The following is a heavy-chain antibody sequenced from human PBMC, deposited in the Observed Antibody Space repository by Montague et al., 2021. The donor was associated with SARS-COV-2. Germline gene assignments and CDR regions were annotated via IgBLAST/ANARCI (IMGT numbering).Heavy chain of an antibody. Sequence: SETLSLTCSVSFGSISTYYWSWIRQPPGKGLEWIGFIFYNGSTKNNPYLKRRVSISRDTSKNQFSLKLSSVTAADTAVYYCARQDAWAYCGDECYRGWFDSWGQGTLVTVSS. CDR3: ARQDAWAYCGDECYRGWFDS. J-gene: IGHJ5*01. CDR2: IFYNGST. V-gene: IGHV4-59*01. CDR1: FGSISTYY. D-gene: IGHD2-21*01.